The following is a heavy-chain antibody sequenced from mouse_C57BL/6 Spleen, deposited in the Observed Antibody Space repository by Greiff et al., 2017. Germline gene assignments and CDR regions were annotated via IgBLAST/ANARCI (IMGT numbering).Heavy chain of an antibody. Sequence: QVQLKQPGAELVKPGASVKLSCKASGYTFTGYWMHWVKQRPGRGLEWIGRIDPNSGGTKYNEKFKSKATLTVDKPSSTAYMQLSSLTSEDSAVYYCARGGPGRDYYAMDYWGQGTSVTVSS. CDR1: GYTFTGYW. CDR3: ARGGPGRDYYAMDY. V-gene: IGHV1-72*01. J-gene: IGHJ4*01. CDR2: IDPNSGGT.